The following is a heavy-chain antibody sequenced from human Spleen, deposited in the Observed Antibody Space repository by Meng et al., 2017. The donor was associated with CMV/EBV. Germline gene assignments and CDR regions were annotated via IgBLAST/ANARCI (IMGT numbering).Heavy chain of an antibody. V-gene: IGHV4-39*07. Sequence: SETLSLTCSVSGGAISSGRYYWGWIRQPPGKGLEWIGSISYSGSTYYNPSLKSRVTISVDTSKNQFSLKLSSVTAADTAVYYCARRGAAAGTDYWGQGTLVTVSS. CDR2: ISYSGST. CDR1: GGAISSGRYY. CDR3: ARRGAAAGTDY. J-gene: IGHJ4*02. D-gene: IGHD6-13*01.